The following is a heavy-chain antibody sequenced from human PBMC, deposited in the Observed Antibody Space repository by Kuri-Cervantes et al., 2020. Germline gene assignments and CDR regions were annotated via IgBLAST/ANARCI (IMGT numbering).Heavy chain of an antibody. CDR3: ARGQSRTITIIATYYFDY. V-gene: IGHV1-69*13. CDR2: IIPIFGTA. D-gene: IGHD3-9*01. Sequence: SVKVSCKASGGTFSSYAISWVRQAPGQGLEWMGGIIPIFGTANYAQKFQGRVTITADESTSTAYMELSSLRAEDTAVYYCARGQSRTITIIATYYFDYWGQGTLVTVSS. J-gene: IGHJ4*02. CDR1: GGTFSSYA.